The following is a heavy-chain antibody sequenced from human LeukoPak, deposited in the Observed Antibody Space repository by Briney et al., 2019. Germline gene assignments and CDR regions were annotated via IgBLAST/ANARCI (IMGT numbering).Heavy chain of an antibody. D-gene: IGHD2-2*01. V-gene: IGHV3-21*01. J-gene: IGHJ4*02. CDR2: ISSSSSYI. CDR3: ARSSTSLLFDY. CDR1: GFTLSSYS. Sequence: GGSLRLSCAASGFTLSSYSMNWVRQAPGKGLEWVSSISSSSSYIYYADSVKGRFTISRDNAKNSLYLQMNSLRAEDTAVYYCARSSTSLLFDYWGQGTLVTVSS.